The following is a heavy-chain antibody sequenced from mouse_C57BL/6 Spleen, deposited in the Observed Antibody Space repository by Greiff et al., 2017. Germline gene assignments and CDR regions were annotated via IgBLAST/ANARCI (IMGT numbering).Heavy chain of an antibody. J-gene: IGHJ3*01. Sequence: EVKLMESGAELVRPGASVKLSCTASGFNIKDYYMHWVKQRPEQGLEWIGRIDPEDGDTEYAPKFQGKATMTADTSSNTAYLQLSSLTSEDTAVYYCTTELLRYLFAYWGQGTLVTVSA. V-gene: IGHV14-1*01. D-gene: IGHD1-1*01. CDR3: TTELLRYLFAY. CDR2: IDPEDGDT. CDR1: GFNIKDYY.